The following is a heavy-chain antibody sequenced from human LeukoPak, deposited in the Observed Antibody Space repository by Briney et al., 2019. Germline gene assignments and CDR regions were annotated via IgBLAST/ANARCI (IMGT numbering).Heavy chain of an antibody. CDR1: GFTFSSYS. D-gene: IGHD3-22*01. Sequence: GGSLRLSCAASGFTFSSYSMNWVRQAPGKGLEWVSFISSSSRTIYYADSVKGRFTISRDNAKNSLYLQMNSLRDEDTAVYYCARGYDSRGYYPNYWGRGTLVTVSS. J-gene: IGHJ4*02. CDR2: ISSSSRTI. V-gene: IGHV3-48*02. CDR3: ARGYDSRGYYPNY.